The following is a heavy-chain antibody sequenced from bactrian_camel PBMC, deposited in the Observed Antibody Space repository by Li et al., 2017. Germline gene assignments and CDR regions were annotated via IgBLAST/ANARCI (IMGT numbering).Heavy chain of an antibody. V-gene: IGHV3S63*01. D-gene: IGHD2*01. CDR2: IYRGDSST. Sequence: HVQLVESGGGSVQAGGSLTLSCVVSGPSNLERCMAWFRQAPGKEREGVVRIYRGDSSTYYADSVKGRFTISQDNAKNSVYLQMDNLKPEDTAMYTCGIRGPLHYGGYWYEFQILGQGTQVTVS. CDR1: GPSNLERC. J-gene: IGHJ4*01.